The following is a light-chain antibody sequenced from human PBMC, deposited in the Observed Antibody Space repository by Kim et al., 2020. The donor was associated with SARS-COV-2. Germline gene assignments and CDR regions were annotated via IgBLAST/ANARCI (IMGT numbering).Light chain of an antibody. CDR3: QAWDSSTYV. CDR1: KLGDKY. V-gene: IGLV3-1*01. Sequence: VSPGQTASITCSGDKLGDKYACWYQQKPGQSPVLVIYQDSKRPSGIPARFSGSNSGNTATLTISGTQAMDEADYYCQAWDSSTYVFGTGTKVTVL. CDR2: QDS. J-gene: IGLJ1*01.